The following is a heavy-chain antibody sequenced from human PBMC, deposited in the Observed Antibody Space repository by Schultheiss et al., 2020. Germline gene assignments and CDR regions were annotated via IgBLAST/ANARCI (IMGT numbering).Heavy chain of an antibody. CDR3: AREFGYSGSYSNRASTFDY. J-gene: IGHJ4*02. CDR2: ISWNSGSI. CDR1: GFTFDDYA. D-gene: IGHD1-26*01. V-gene: IGHV3-9*01. Sequence: GGSLRLSCAASGFTFDDYAMHWVRQAPGKGLEWVSGISWNSGSIGYADSVKGRFTISRDNAKNSLYLQMNSLRAEDTAVYYCAREFGYSGSYSNRASTFDYWGKGTLVTGSS.